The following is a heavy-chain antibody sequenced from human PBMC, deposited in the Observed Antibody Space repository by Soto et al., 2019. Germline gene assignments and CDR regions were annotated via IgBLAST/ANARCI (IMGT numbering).Heavy chain of an antibody. Sequence: GSLRLSCAASGFTFSRYGMNWLRQAPGKGLEWVASISSSTSYVYYADSVKGRFSTSRDNAKNILYLEMYALRTEDTAVYYCARDPSEGRVGNWFESWGQGTLVTVSS. CDR2: ISSSTSYV. CDR3: ARDPSEGRVGNWFES. J-gene: IGHJ5*01. CDR1: GFTFSRYG. V-gene: IGHV3-21*01. D-gene: IGHD2-2*01.